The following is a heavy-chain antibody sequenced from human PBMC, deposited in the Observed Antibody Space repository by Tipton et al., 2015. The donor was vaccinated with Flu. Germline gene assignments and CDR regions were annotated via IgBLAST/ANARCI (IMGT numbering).Heavy chain of an antibody. Sequence: SLRLSCAASGFTFTNYWMQWVRQVPGKGPFWVATVNGDGSRTIYAESVKGRFTISRDNGRNTQYLQMSNLKAEDSALYYCVRAVGSADAYWGPGVMVTVSS. CDR3: VRAVGSADAY. J-gene: IGHJ1*01. CDR1: GFTFTNYW. D-gene: IGHD1-26*01. V-gene: IGHV3-74*01. CDR2: VNGDGSRT.